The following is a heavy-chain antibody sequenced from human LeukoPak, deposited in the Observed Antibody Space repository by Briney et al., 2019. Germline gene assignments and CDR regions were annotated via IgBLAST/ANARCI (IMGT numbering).Heavy chain of an antibody. V-gene: IGHV1-69*04. Sequence: GASVKVSCKASGGTFSSYAISWVRQAPGQGLEWMERIIPILGIANYAQKFQGRVTITADKSTSTAYMELSSLRSEDTAVYYCARDPDIVATTNFDYWGQGTLVTVSS. CDR3: ARDPDIVATTNFDY. CDR2: IIPILGIA. J-gene: IGHJ4*02. CDR1: GGTFSSYA. D-gene: IGHD5-12*01.